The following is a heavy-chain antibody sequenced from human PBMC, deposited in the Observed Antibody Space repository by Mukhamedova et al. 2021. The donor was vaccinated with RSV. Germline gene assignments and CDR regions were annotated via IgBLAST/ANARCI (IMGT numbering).Heavy chain of an antibody. Sequence: GISGDGDITYYADSVKGRFTVSRDNSRNTLFMQVNSLRAEDTAVYYCAKDGGFLINYLDNWGQGTLVTVSS. V-gene: IGHV3-23*01. D-gene: IGHD2/OR15-2a*01. CDR2: ISGDGDIT. CDR3: AKDGGFLINYLDN. J-gene: IGHJ4*02.